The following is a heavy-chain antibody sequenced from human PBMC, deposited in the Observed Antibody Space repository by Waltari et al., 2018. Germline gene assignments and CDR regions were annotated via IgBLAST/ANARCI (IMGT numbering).Heavy chain of an antibody. CDR2: SDLSDSYI. V-gene: IGHV5-10-1*01. D-gene: IGHD1-26*01. J-gene: IGHJ6*03. CDR3: ARQVAASRVYYYMDV. CDR1: GYSFNTNW. Sequence: EVQLVQSGPEVKKSGESLKIACQGSGYSFNTNWITWVRHMPGKGLEWMGRSDLSDSYIDYNPAFGDHISISIDKSINSVYLQWASLRASDTDMYYCARQVAASRVYYYMDVWGKGTSVTVSS.